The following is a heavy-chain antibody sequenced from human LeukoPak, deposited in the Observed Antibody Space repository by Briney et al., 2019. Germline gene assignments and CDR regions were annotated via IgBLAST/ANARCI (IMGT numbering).Heavy chain of an antibody. J-gene: IGHJ4*02. CDR3: ARDAGRYCNTTSCYAQDF. CDR1: GYTFTSYG. D-gene: IGHD2-2*01. Sequence: VASVKVSCKASGYTFTSYGLNWVRQAPGQGLEWMGWISAYNSITNYAQKLQGRVTMTTDISTSTAYMELRSLRSDDTAVYYCARDAGRYCNTTSCYAQDFWGQGTLVTVSS. CDR2: ISAYNSIT. V-gene: IGHV1-18*01.